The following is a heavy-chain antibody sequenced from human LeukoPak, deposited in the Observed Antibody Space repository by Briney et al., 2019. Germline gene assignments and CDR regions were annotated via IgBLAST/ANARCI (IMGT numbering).Heavy chain of an antibody. Sequence: QPGGSLRLSCAASGFTFSHYWMSWVRQAPGKGLEWVANIKQDGSDKYYVDSVKGRFTISRDIAKNSLYLQMNSLRAEDTAVYYCARGGRITMIVGPRPPQNWFDPWGQGTLVTVSS. CDR3: ARGGRITMIVGPRPPQNWFDP. CDR2: IKQDGSDK. CDR1: GFTFSHYW. V-gene: IGHV3-7*01. J-gene: IGHJ5*01. D-gene: IGHD3-22*01.